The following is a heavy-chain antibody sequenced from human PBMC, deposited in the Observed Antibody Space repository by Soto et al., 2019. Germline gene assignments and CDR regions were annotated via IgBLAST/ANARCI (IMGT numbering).Heavy chain of an antibody. V-gene: IGHV3-23*01. D-gene: IGHD3-16*01. CDR3: ASPVGGRRYYYYYGMDV. J-gene: IGHJ6*02. CDR1: GFTFSSYA. CDR2: ISGSGGST. Sequence: PGGSLRLSCAASGFTFSSYAMSWVRQAPGKGLEWVSAISGSGGSTYYADSVKGRFTISRDNSKNTLYLQMNSLRAEDTAVYYCASPVGGRRYYYYYGMDVWGQGTTVTVSS.